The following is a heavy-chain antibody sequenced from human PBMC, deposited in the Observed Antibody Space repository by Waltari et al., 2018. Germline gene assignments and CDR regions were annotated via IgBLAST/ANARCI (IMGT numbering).Heavy chain of an antibody. J-gene: IGHJ3*01. CDR1: RFTFKTSA. V-gene: IGHV3-23*01. CDR2: ISAGGQRT. CDR3: ANYDCGNYCFRSAFDV. Sequence: EVQLLESGGGLVLPGGSLRLSCAASRFTFKTSAMSWVRQAPGKGLEFVASISAGGQRTYYAESVKGRFNITRDNSKNTLYLQMNSLRVEDTAVYYCANYDCGNYCFRSAFDVWGQGTMVNVSS. D-gene: IGHD3-16*01.